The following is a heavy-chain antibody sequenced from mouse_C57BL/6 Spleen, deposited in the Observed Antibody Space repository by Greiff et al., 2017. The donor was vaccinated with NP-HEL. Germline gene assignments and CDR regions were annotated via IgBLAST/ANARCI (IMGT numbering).Heavy chain of an antibody. CDR1: GYTFTSYW. CDR3: ARYGYYYGSSYYAMDY. Sequence: VQLQQPGAELVKPGASVKMSCKASGYTFTSYWITWVKQRPGQGLEWIGDIYPGSGSTNYNEKFKSKATLTVDTSSSTAYMQLSSLTSEDSAVYYCARYGYYYGSSYYAMDYWGQGTSVTVSS. CDR2: IYPGSGST. D-gene: IGHD1-1*01. V-gene: IGHV1-55*01. J-gene: IGHJ4*01.